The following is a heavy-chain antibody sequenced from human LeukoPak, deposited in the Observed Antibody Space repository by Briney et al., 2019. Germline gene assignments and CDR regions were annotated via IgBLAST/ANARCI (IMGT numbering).Heavy chain of an antibody. Sequence: GGSLRLSCAASGFSPSRYAMTWVRPAPGKGLEWVSFIIDSGAHTYSADSVKGRFSISRDNSKNTVYLQMNSLRVEDTAVYYCVRFRGAADHYYYYMHVWGNGTTVTVSS. CDR2: IIDSGAHT. CDR3: VRFRGAADHYYYYMHV. CDR1: GFSPSRYA. V-gene: IGHV3-23*01. D-gene: IGHD3-16*01. J-gene: IGHJ6*03.